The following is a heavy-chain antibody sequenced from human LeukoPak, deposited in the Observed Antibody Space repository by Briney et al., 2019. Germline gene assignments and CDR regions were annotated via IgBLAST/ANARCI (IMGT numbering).Heavy chain of an antibody. CDR1: GGSISSGSCY. CDR2: IYTSGST. D-gene: IGHD6-13*01. Sequence: SETLSLTCTVSGGSISSGSCYWSWIRQPAGKGLEWIGRIYTSGSTNYNPSLKSRVTISVDTSKNQFSLKLSSVTAADTAVYYCARTEAAGTDYYYYMDVWGKGTTVTISS. V-gene: IGHV4-61*02. CDR3: ARTEAAGTDYYYYMDV. J-gene: IGHJ6*03.